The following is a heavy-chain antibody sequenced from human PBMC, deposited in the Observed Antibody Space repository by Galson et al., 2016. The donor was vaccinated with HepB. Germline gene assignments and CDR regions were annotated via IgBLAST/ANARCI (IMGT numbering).Heavy chain of an antibody. CDR1: GGSISSINW. Sequence: SETLSLTCAVSGGSISSINWWSWVRQPPGKGLEWIGEIYHGGNTNYNPSLKSRVTISVDTSKSQFSLKLRFVTAADTSVYYCASLLGGSTFDYWGQGTLVRVSS. D-gene: IGHD1-26*01. J-gene: IGHJ4*02. CDR2: IYHGGNT. V-gene: IGHV4-4*02. CDR3: ASLLGGSTFDY.